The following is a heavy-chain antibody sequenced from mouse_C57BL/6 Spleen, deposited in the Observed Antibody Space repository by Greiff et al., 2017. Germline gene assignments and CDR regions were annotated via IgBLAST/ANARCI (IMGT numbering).Heavy chain of an antibody. V-gene: IGHV1-7*01. J-gene: IGHJ2*01. CDR1: GYTFTSSW. CDR2: INPSSGYT. Sequence: QVQLKQSGAELAKPGASVKLSCTASGYTFTSSWMHWVKQRPGQGLEWIGDINPSSGYTKYNQKFKDKATLTADKSSSPAYMQLSSLTDEDSAVDYCARGGTTVGATDYGGQGTTLTVSS. D-gene: IGHD1-1*01. CDR3: ARGGTTVGATDY.